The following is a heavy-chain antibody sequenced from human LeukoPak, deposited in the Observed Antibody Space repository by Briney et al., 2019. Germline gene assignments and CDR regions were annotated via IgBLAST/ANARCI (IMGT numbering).Heavy chain of an antibody. D-gene: IGHD3-22*01. CDR2: ISGTGGNT. CDR1: GFTFSNFA. J-gene: IGHJ3*02. Sequence: GGSLRLSCAASGFTFSNFAMSWVRQAPGKGLEWVSAISGTGGNTFYTDSVTGRFTISRDNSKNTLYVQMNSLRAEDTAVYYCAKTGGYYHTSDLYRPDVFDIWGQGTVVTVSS. V-gene: IGHV3-23*01. CDR3: AKTGGYYHTSDLYRPDVFDI.